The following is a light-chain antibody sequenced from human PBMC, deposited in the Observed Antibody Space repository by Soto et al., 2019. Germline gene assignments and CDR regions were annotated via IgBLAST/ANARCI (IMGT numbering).Light chain of an antibody. Sequence: EIVLTQSPGALSLSPGERATLSCRASQSVSSNYLAWYQQKPGQAPRLLIYGASSRATGIPDRFSGSGSGTDFTLTISRLAPEDFAVYYCQQYGSSPETFGQGTKGDIK. V-gene: IGKV3-20*01. J-gene: IGKJ1*01. CDR1: QSVSSNY. CDR2: GAS. CDR3: QQYGSSPET.